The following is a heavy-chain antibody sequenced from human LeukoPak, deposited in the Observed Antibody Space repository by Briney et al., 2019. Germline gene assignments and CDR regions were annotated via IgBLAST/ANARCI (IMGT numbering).Heavy chain of an antibody. CDR2: ISWDSANI. CDR1: GFSFDDYA. Sequence: PGRSLRLSCAASGFSFDDYAMHWVRQPPGKGLEWVSGISWDSANIGYADSVKGRFTISRDNTKDSLYLQMNSLRVEDTAFYYCAKRRLGDFDFWGQGTLVAVSS. D-gene: IGHD3-16*01. J-gene: IGHJ4*02. CDR3: AKRRLGDFDF. V-gene: IGHV3-9*01.